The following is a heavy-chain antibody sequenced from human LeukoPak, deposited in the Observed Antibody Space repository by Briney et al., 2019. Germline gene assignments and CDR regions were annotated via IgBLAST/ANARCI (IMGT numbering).Heavy chain of an antibody. CDR2: ISYAGANE. V-gene: IGHV3-30-3*01. J-gene: IGHJ4*02. Sequence: GGSLRLSCAASGFSFHYYAMHWVRQAPGKGLEWVAVISYAGANEYYADSAKGRSTISRDNSKNTLYMEMSSLRPEDTAVYYCARPIDNGSGSYYFPYWGQGTLVTVSS. D-gene: IGHD3-10*01. CDR1: GFSFHYYA. CDR3: ARPIDNGSGSYYFPY.